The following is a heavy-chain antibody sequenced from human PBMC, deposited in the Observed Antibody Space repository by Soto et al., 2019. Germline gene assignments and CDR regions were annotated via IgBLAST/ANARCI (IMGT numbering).Heavy chain of an antibody. J-gene: IGHJ4*02. CDR3: ARVRRDYYYDSSGYQAGAGY. Sequence: SETLSLTCTVSGGSISSGGYYWSWIRQHPGKGLEWIGYIYHSGSTYYNPSLKSRVAISVDTSKNQFSLKLSSVTAADTAVYYCARVRRDYYYDSSGYQAGAGYWGQGTLVTVSS. V-gene: IGHV4-31*03. CDR2: IYHSGST. CDR1: GGSISSGGYY. D-gene: IGHD3-22*01.